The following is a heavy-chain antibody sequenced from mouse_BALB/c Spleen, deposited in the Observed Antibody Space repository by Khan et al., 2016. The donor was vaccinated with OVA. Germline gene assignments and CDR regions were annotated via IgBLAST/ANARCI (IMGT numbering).Heavy chain of an antibody. Sequence: EVKLEESGPGLVKPSQSPSLTCTVTGYSITSGYAWNWIRQFPGNKLEWMGYISYSGATSYTPSLKSRISITRDTSKNQFFLQLTSVTTEDTATYYCARGNYYGYYFDYWGQGTTLTVSS. CDR1: GYSITSGYA. J-gene: IGHJ2*01. CDR2: ISYSGAT. CDR3: ARGNYYGYYFDY. D-gene: IGHD1-1*01. V-gene: IGHV3-2*02.